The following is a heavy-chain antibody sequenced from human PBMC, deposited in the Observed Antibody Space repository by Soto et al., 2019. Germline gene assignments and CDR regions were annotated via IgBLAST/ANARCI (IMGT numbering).Heavy chain of an antibody. D-gene: IGHD6-6*01. J-gene: IGHJ6*02. CDR2: IWYDGSNK. Sequence: PGGSLRLSCAASGFTFSSYGMHWVRQAPGKGLEWVAVIWYDGSNKYYADSVKGRFTISRDNSKNTLYLQMNSLRAEDTAVYYCAREAGSSLYYYYYYGMDVWGQGTTVTVSS. CDR3: AREAGSSLYYYYYYGMDV. CDR1: GFTFSSYG. V-gene: IGHV3-33*01.